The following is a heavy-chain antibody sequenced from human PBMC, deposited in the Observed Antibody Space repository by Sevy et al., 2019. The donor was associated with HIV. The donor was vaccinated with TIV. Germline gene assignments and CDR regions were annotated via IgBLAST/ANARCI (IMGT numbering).Heavy chain of an antibody. Sequence: GGSLRLSCAASGFTVSSNYMSWVRQAPGKGLEWVSVIYSGGRTYYADSVKGRFTISRDNSKNTLYLQMNSLRAEDTAVYYCARDKNLNWFDPWGQGTLVTVSS. CDR2: IYSGGRT. J-gene: IGHJ5*02. CDR3: ARDKNLNWFDP. V-gene: IGHV3-66*02. CDR1: GFTVSSNY.